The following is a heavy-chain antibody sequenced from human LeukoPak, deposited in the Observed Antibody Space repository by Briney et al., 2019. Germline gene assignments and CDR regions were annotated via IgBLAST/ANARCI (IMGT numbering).Heavy chain of an antibody. CDR3: ARDRAAAPNWFDP. CDR1: GGSISSYY. D-gene: IGHD6-13*01. V-gene: IGHV4-4*08. Sequence: SETLSLTCTVSGGSISSYYWSWIRQPPGMGLDWIGYIDNSGTTNYNPSLKSRVTISVGTSKNQFSLKLSSVTAADTAVYYCARDRAAAPNWFDPWGQGTLVTVSS. CDR2: IDNSGTT. J-gene: IGHJ5*02.